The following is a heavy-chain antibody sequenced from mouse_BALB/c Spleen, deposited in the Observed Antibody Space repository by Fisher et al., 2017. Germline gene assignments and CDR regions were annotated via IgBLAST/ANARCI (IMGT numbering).Heavy chain of an antibody. Sequence: KFKGKATFTADTSSNTAYMQLSSLTSVDSAVYFCAGYDDPHYYAMDYWGQGTSVTVSS. J-gene: IGHJ4*01. CDR3: AGYDDPHYYAMDY. D-gene: IGHD2-14*01. V-gene: IGHV1-84*01.